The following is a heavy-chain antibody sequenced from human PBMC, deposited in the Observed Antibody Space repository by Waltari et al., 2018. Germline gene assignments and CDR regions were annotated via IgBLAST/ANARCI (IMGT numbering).Heavy chain of an antibody. D-gene: IGHD4-4*01. CDR1: GGSISSSNW. J-gene: IGHJ5*02. CDR2: IYHSGST. V-gene: IGHV4-4*02. CDR3: ARGFGYDYSNRKYNWFDP. Sequence: QVQLQESGPGLVKPSGTLSLTCAVSGGSISSSNWWSWVRQPPGKGLEWIGEIYHSGSTNYNPSLKSRVTISVDKSKNQFSLKLSSVTAADTAVYYCARGFGYDYSNRKYNWFDPWGQGTLVTVSS.